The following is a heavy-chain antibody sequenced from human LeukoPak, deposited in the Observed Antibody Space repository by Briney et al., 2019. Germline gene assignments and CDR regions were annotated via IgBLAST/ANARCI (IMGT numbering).Heavy chain of an antibody. V-gene: IGHV3-48*02. CDR1: GFTFSSYS. CDR2: ISSSSSTI. CDR3: ARDSYYYDSSGPYYYYYYMDV. Sequence: GGSLRLSCAASGFTFSSYSMNWVRQAPGKGLEWVSYISSSSSTIYYADSVKGRFTISRGNAKNSLYLQMNSLRDEDTAVYYCARDSYYYDSSGPYYYYYYMDVWGKGTTVTVSS. D-gene: IGHD3-22*01. J-gene: IGHJ6*03.